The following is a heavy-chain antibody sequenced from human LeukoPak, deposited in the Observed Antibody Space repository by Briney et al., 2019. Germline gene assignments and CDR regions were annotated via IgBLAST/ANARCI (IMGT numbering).Heavy chain of an antibody. J-gene: IGHJ3*02. CDR3: ARVLSSGWYSGAFDI. D-gene: IGHD6-19*01. Sequence: GASVKVSCKASGGTFSSYAISWVRQAPGQGLEWMGRIIPIFGTANHAQKFQGRVTITTDESTSTAYMELSTLRSEDTAVYYCARVLSSGWYSGAFDIWGQGTMVTVSS. CDR1: GGTFSSYA. V-gene: IGHV1-69*05. CDR2: IIPIFGTA.